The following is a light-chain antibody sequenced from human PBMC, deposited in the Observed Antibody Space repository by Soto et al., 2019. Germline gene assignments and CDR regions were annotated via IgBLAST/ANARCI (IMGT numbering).Light chain of an antibody. J-gene: IGLJ3*02. CDR2: INYDGTH. V-gene: IGLV4-69*01. CDR1: SGYSTYA. CDR3: QSLGNGIQV. Sequence: QAVVTQSPSASASLGASVKLTCTLSSGYSTYAIAWHQQQSEKGPRFLMKINYDGTHSKGDGFFDRFSGSSSGAERHLTISSLHSEDEADYYCQSLGNGIQVFGGGTKLTVL.